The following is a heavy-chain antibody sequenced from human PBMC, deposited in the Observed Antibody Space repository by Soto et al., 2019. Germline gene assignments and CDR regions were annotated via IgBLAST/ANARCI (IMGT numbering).Heavy chain of an antibody. J-gene: IGHJ4*02. D-gene: IGHD1-1*01. Sequence: QITLKESGPPLVKPTQTLTLTCTFSGFSLSTSGVGVGWIRQPPGKALEWLALIYWDDDKRSSPSLKSRLTITKDTSKNQVVLTMTNMDPVDTATYYCAHRRGGTRYFDYWGQGTLVTVSS. CDR2: IYWDDDK. V-gene: IGHV2-5*02. CDR1: GFSLSTSGVG. CDR3: AHRRGGTRYFDY.